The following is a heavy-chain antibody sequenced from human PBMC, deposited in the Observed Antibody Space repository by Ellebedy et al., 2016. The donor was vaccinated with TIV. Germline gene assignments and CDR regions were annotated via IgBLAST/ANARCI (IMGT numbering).Heavy chain of an antibody. Sequence: ESLKISCTFSGGSISSYYWSWIRQPPGKGLEWIGYVYYSGSTNYNPSLKSRVTISVDTSKNQFSLKLSSVTAADTAVYYCAARGMAYGDYFLRAAFDYWGQGTLVTVSS. CDR3: AARGMAYGDYFLRAAFDY. CDR2: VYYSGST. J-gene: IGHJ4*02. CDR1: GGSISSYY. D-gene: IGHD4-17*01. V-gene: IGHV4-59*12.